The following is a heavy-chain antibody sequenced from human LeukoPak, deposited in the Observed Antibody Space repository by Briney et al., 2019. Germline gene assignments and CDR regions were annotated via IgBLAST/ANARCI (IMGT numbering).Heavy chain of an antibody. CDR3: ARDCQPLVWPYYYYGMDV. CDR1: GGSFSGYY. D-gene: IGHD6-13*01. CDR2: INHSGST. V-gene: IGHV4-34*01. Sequence: SETLSLTCAVYGGSFSGYYWSWIRQPPGKGLEWIGEINHSGSTNYNPYLKSRVTISVDTSKNQFSLKLSSVTAADTAVYYCARDCQPLVWPYYYYGMDVWGQGTTVTVSS. J-gene: IGHJ6*02.